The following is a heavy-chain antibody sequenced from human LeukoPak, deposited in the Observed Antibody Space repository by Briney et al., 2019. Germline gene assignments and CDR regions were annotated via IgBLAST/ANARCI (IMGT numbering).Heavy chain of an antibody. J-gene: IGHJ6*03. D-gene: IGHD5-12*01. CDR1: GFTVITND. V-gene: IGHV3-21*01. CDR2: ISSGSTYI. Sequence: GGSLRLSCAASGFTVITNDMTWVRQTPGKGLEWVSSISSGSTYIYYTDSVKGRFTISRDDAKNSLYLQMNSLRAEDTAVYYCARDSGSAYHFYYYMDVWGKGTTVTVSS. CDR3: ARDSGSAYHFYYYMDV.